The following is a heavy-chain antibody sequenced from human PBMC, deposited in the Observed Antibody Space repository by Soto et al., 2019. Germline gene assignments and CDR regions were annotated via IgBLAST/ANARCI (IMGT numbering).Heavy chain of an antibody. V-gene: IGHV3-33*01. Sequence: PGGSLRLSCAASGFTFSSYGMHWVRQAPGKGLEWVAVIWYDGSNKYYADSVKGRFTISRDNSKNTLYLQMYSLRAEDTAVYYCARGPPEDSGREYFQHWGQGTLVTVSS. CDR1: GFTFSSYG. CDR2: IWYDGSNK. J-gene: IGHJ1*01. CDR3: ARGPPEDSGREYFQH. D-gene: IGHD1-26*01.